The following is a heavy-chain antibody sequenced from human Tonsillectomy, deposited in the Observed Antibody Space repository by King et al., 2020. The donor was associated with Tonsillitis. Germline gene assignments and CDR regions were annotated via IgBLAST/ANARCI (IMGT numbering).Heavy chain of an antibody. Sequence: VQLVESGGGLVQPGGSLRLSCAASGFTFSSYWLNWVRQASGKGLEWVANIKGDGSVKYYVDSVKGRFTISRDNAKSSLYLQMNSLRAEDTAVYYCARDQTYFYVTSGYYDSFDIWGQGTMVTVSS. V-gene: IGHV3-7*03. D-gene: IGHD3-22*01. CDR3: ARDQTYFYVTSGYYDSFDI. CDR1: GFTFSSYW. CDR2: IKGDGSVK. J-gene: IGHJ3*02.